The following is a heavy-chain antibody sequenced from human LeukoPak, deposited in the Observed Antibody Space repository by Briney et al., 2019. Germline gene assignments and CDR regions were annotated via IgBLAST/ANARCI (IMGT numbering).Heavy chain of an antibody. J-gene: IGHJ1*01. V-gene: IGHV3-53*01. Sequence: SGGSLRLSCAASGFTFSSYSMNWVRQAPGKGLEWVSIIYSGGSTNYADSVKGRFTISRDNSKNTVYLQMNSLRAEDTAVYYCTGDVYQHWGQGTLVTVSS. D-gene: IGHD1-14*01. CDR3: TGDVYQH. CDR2: IYSGGST. CDR1: GFTFSSYS.